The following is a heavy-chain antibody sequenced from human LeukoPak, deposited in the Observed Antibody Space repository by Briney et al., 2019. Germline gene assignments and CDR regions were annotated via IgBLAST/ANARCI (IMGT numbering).Heavy chain of an antibody. CDR1: GGSISSSSYY. D-gene: IGHD6-19*01. CDR3: ARDDGSGWSRGYGFDI. CDR2: IYYSGST. V-gene: IGHV4-39*07. Sequence: SETLSLTCTVSGGSISSSSYYWGWIRQPPGKGLEWIGSIYYSGSTYYNPSLKSRVTISVDTSKNQFSLKLSSVTAADTAVYYCARDDGSGWSRGYGFDIWGQGTMVTVSS. J-gene: IGHJ3*02.